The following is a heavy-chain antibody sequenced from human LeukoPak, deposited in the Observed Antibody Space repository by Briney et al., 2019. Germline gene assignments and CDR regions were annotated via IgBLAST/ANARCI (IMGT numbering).Heavy chain of an antibody. Sequence: SETLSLTCTVSGGSISSSRYYWGWIRQPPGKGLEWIGSIYYSGSTYYNPSLKSRVTISVDTSKNQFSLRLTSVTAADTAVYYCARQTGSGLFILPGGQGTLVTVSS. J-gene: IGHJ4*02. D-gene: IGHD3/OR15-3a*01. CDR1: GGSISSSRYY. CDR2: IYYSGST. CDR3: ARQTGSGLFILP. V-gene: IGHV4-39*01.